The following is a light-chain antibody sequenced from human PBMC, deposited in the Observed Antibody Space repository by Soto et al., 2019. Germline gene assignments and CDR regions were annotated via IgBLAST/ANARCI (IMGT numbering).Light chain of an antibody. J-gene: IGKJ1*01. V-gene: IGKV3-20*01. CDR2: DVS. Sequence: EIVLTQSPGTLSLSPGERATLSCRASQSVSSNSLAWYQQKPGQAPSLLIYDVSSRATGIPDRFSGSGSGSGTEFTLTISRLEPEDFAVYYCQQYISSPWTFGQGTKVEIK. CDR3: QQYISSPWT. CDR1: QSVSSNS.